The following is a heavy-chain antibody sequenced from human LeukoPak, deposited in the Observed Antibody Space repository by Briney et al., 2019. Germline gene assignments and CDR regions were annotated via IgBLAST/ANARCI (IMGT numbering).Heavy chain of an antibody. J-gene: IGHJ4*02. CDR2: INHSGST. V-gene: IGHV4-34*01. Sequence: SETLSLTCAVSGGSFSGYYWSWIRQPPGKGLEWIGEINHSGSTNYNPSLKSRVTISVDTSKNQFSLKLSSVTAADTAVYYCARGRVYYGSGSYYAGCDYWGQGTLVTVSS. CDR3: ARGRVYYGSGSYYAGCDY. CDR1: GGSFSGYY. D-gene: IGHD3-10*01.